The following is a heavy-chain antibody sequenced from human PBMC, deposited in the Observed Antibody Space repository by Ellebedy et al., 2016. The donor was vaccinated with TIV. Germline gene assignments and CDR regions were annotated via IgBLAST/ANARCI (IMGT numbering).Heavy chain of an antibody. D-gene: IGHD6-6*01. J-gene: IGHJ6*02. CDR2: IWYDGSNK. Sequence: PGGSLRLSCAASGFTFRSYGMHWVRQAPGKGLEWVAVIWYDGSNKYYGDSVKGRFTIYRDNSKNTLYLQMNSLRAEDTAVYYCARRIAARPDYYYAMDVWGQGTTVTVAS. V-gene: IGHV3-33*01. CDR3: ARRIAARPDYYYAMDV. CDR1: GFTFRSYG.